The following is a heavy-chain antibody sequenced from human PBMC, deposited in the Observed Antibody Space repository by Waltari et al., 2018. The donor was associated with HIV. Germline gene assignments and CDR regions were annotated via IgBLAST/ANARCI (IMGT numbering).Heavy chain of an antibody. CDR1: GGSISSSSHY. J-gene: IGHJ3*02. CDR2: IYYSGST. Sequence: QLQLQESGPGLVKPSETLSLTCTVSGGSISSSSHYWGWLRQPPGKGLDWIGSIYYSGSTYYNPSLKSRVTISVDTSKNQFSLKLSSVTAADTAVYYCARQGYYYDSSGYYTGAFDIWGQGTVVTVSS. D-gene: IGHD3-22*01. CDR3: ARQGYYYDSSGYYTGAFDI. V-gene: IGHV4-39*01.